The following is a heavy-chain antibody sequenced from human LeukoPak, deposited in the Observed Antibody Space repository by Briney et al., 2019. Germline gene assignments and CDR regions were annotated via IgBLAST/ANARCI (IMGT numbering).Heavy chain of an antibody. J-gene: IGHJ4*02. CDR3: ARSFLWLGDLPYYFDS. CDR2: IYYSGNT. V-gene: IGHV4-39*01. D-gene: IGHD3-10*01. CDR1: GGSITSSSFY. Sequence: SETLSLTCTVSGGSITSSSFYWGWIRQPPGKGLEWIGTIYYSGNTYYHPSLKSRVTISVDTSKNQFSLKLSSVTAADTAVYYCARSFLWLGDLPYYFDSWGQGTLVTVSS.